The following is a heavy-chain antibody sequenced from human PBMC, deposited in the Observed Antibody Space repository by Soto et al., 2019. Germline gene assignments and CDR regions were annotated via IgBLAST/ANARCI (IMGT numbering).Heavy chain of an antibody. Sequence: TLSLTRNVSGGSITGAYYWNWIRQHPGKGLEWIGSIHYRGSTYYNPSLKTRITISLDRSNNQFSLKLSSLTAADTAVYYCARVRDSFGLDVWGQGTTVTVSS. CDR3: ARVRDSFGLDV. CDR2: IHYRGST. CDR1: GGSITGAYY. D-gene: IGHD2-15*01. J-gene: IGHJ6*02. V-gene: IGHV4-31*03.